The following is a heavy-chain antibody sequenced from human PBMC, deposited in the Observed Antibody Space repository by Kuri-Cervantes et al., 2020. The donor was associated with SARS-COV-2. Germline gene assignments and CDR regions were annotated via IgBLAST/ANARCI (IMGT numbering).Heavy chain of an antibody. CDR2: VHHSGST. J-gene: IGHJ6*03. Sequence: ETLSPTGSVSGDSISTGYYWNWIRQSPEKGLEWIGSVHHSGSTYYNPSLKSRVTISVDTSKNQFSLRLNSVTAADTAVYYCASGIAAAGLPGDMDVWGKGTTVTVSS. V-gene: IGHV4-38-2*02. CDR3: ASGIAAAGLPGDMDV. CDR1: GDSISTGYY. D-gene: IGHD6-13*01.